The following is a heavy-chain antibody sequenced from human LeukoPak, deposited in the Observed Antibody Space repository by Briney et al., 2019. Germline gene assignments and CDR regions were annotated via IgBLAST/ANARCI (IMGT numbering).Heavy chain of an antibody. CDR1: GYSISSGYY. D-gene: IGHD4-17*01. CDR2: IYHSGST. CDR3: ARDPAAYGDYPIDY. V-gene: IGHV4-38-2*02. J-gene: IGHJ4*02. Sequence: SETLSLTCTVSGYSISSGYYWGWIRQPPGKGLEWIGSIYHSGSTYYNPSLKSRVTISVDRSKNQFSLKLSSVTAADTAVYYCARDPAAYGDYPIDYWGQGALVTVSS.